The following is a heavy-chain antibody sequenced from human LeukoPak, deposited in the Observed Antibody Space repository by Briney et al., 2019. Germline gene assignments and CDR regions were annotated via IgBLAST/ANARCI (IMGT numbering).Heavy chain of an antibody. D-gene: IGHD6-13*01. V-gene: IGHV3-23*01. CDR1: GFTFSSYA. CDR2: ISGSGGST. J-gene: IGHJ3*02. Sequence: GGSLRLSCAASGFTFSSYAMSWVRQAPAKGLEWVSAISGSGGSTYYADSVKGRFTISRDSSKNTLYLQMNSLRAEDTAVYYCAKDLRHRYSSTWSDAFDIWGQGTMVTVSS. CDR3: AKDLRHRYSSTWSDAFDI.